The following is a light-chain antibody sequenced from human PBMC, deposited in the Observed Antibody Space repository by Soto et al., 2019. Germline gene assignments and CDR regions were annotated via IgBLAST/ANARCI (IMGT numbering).Light chain of an antibody. CDR1: RRISRY. CDR3: QQYDPLTWT. J-gene: IGKJ1*01. Sequence: IVLTQSPGTMSFSPGERTTLSCRASRRISRYLAWDPQKPGQAPMLXIYDASNRATGIPAIFSGXGCGTDCTLTIRCVEHEDFALYYSQQYDPLTWTFGQGNEVDIK. V-gene: IGKV3-11*01. CDR2: DAS.